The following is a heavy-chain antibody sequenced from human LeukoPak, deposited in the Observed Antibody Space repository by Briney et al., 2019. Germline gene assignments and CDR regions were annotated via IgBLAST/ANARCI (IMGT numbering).Heavy chain of an antibody. V-gene: IGHV3-30*04. CDR2: ISYDGSNK. J-gene: IGHJ4*02. CDR3: AREPPTYCSGGSCYPD. CDR1: GFTFSSYA. Sequence: PGGSLRLSCAASGFTFSSYAMHWVRQAPGKGLEWVAVISYDGSNKYYADSVKGRFTISRDNSKNTLYLQMNSLRAEDTAVYYCAREPPTYCSGGSCYPDWGQGTLVTVSS. D-gene: IGHD2-15*01.